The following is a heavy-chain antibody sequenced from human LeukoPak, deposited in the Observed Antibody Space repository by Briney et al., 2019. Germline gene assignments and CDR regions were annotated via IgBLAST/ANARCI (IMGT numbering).Heavy chain of an antibody. D-gene: IGHD3-22*01. CDR3: ARGDRAASGYDS. CDR2: IYSGGRT. CDR1: GFTFNNYA. V-gene: IGHV3-66*01. Sequence: GGSLRLSCAASGFTFNNYALHWVRQAPGKGLEWVSVIYSGGRTYYADSVKGRFIISRDNSKNMVYLQMNSLRAEDTALYYCARGDRAASGYDSWGQGTLVTVSS. J-gene: IGHJ4*02.